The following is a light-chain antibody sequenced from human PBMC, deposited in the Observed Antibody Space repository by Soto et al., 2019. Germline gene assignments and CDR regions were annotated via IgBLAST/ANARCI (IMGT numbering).Light chain of an antibody. CDR1: SSNIGTNA. J-gene: IGLJ1*01. V-gene: IGLV1-44*01. CDR2: NNN. Sequence: QSVLTQPPSASGTPGQRVTISCSGGSSNIGTNAVNLYQQLPGTAPKLLIYNNNQRPSGVPDRFSGSKSGTSASLAISGLQSEDEADYYCAAWDDSLNGYVFGTGTKVTVL. CDR3: AAWDDSLNGYV.